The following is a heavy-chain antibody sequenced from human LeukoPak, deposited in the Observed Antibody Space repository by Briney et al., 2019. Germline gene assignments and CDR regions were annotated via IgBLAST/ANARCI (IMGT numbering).Heavy chain of an antibody. J-gene: IGHJ5*02. Sequence: ASVKVSCKASGYTFTGYYIHWVRQAPGQGLEWMGWINPNNGYTHSAQKFQGRVTMTSDTYIGTAYMELSRLGADDTAVYYCARGESEWELLKTWGQGTLVTVSS. D-gene: IGHD1-26*01. CDR1: GYTFTGYY. CDR2: INPNNGYT. V-gene: IGHV1-2*02. CDR3: ARGESEWELLKT.